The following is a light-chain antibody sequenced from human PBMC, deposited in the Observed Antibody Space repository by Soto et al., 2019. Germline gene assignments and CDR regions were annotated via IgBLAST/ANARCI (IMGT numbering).Light chain of an antibody. V-gene: IGLV2-18*02. CDR3: SSYPSSSTYV. Sequence: QSVLTQPPSVSGSPGLSVAISCTGTSSDVGSYNRVSWYQQTPGTAPKLMISDVSNRPSGVPDRCSGSKSGNTASLTISGIQADDEADYYGSSYPSSSTYVCVPGTKVTVL. J-gene: IGLJ1*01. CDR2: DVS. CDR1: SSDVGSYNR.